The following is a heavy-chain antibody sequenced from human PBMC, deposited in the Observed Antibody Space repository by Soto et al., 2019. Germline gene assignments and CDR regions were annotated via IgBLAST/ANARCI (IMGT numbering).Heavy chain of an antibody. CDR1: GFTFSSYA. Sequence: EVQLLESGGGLVQPGGSLRLSCAASGFTFSSYAMSWVRQAPGKGLEWVSAISGSGGSTYYADSVKGRFTIPRDNSKNTLYLQMNSLRAEDTAVYYCAKARGYCSSTSCLTFDYWGQGTLVTVSS. CDR3: AKARGYCSSTSCLTFDY. CDR2: ISGSGGST. V-gene: IGHV3-23*01. D-gene: IGHD2-2*01. J-gene: IGHJ4*02.